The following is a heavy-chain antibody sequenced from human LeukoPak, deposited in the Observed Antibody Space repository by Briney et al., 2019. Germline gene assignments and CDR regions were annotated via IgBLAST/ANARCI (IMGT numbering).Heavy chain of an antibody. CDR3: ARVAYSSSWSEYYSYAMDV. V-gene: IGHV3-74*01. Sequence: GGSLRLSCAASGFTFSSFWMHWVRQPPGKGLVWVSRILSDGSSTTYADSVKGRFTISRDNAKSTLYLQMNSLRAEDTAVYFCARVAYSSSWSEYYSYAMDVWGQGTTVTVSS. CDR2: ILSDGSST. CDR1: GFTFSSFW. D-gene: IGHD6-13*01. J-gene: IGHJ6*02.